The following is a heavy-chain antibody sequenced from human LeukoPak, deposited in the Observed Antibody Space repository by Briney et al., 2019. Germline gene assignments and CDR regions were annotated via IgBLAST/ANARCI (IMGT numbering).Heavy chain of an antibody. Sequence: PGGSLRLSCVGSGFSFTDAWMSWVRQIPGKGLEWVGRIESKTDGETTDYATPVKDRFIISRDDSTNTLYLQMNSLKSEDTAVYYCSTYGLGRKFDYWGQGTLVTVSS. CDR1: GFSFTDAW. J-gene: IGHJ4*02. CDR2: IESKTDGETT. CDR3: STYGLGRKFDY. D-gene: IGHD3-10*01. V-gene: IGHV3-15*04.